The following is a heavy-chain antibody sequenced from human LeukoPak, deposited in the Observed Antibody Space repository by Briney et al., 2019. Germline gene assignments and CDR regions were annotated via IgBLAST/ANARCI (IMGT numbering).Heavy chain of an antibody. CDR1: GYTFTSCA. J-gene: IGHJ5*02. CDR2: MNAGNGNT. D-gene: IGHD2-2*02. V-gene: IGHV1-3*01. CDR3: ASGYYSSTSCYRYLFDP. Sequence: ASVKVSCKASGYTFTSCAMHWVRHDPGQRLEWMGGMNAGNGNTKYSQKFQGRVTITRDTSASTAYMELSSLRSEDTAVYYCASGYYSSTSCYRYLFDPWGQGTLVTVSS.